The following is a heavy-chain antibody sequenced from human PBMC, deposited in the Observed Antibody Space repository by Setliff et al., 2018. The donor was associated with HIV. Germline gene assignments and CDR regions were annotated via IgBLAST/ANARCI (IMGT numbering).Heavy chain of an antibody. Sequence: SETLSLTCTVSGGSISSGSYYWNWIRQPAGKGLEWIGRIYTSGSTNYNPSLKSRVTISVDTSRNQFSLKLSSVTAADTAVYYCARSYYYDSSGYSSRYWFDPWGQGTLVT. V-gene: IGHV4-61*02. J-gene: IGHJ5*02. D-gene: IGHD3-22*01. CDR3: ARSYYYDSSGYSSRYWFDP. CDR2: IYTSGST. CDR1: GGSISSGSYY.